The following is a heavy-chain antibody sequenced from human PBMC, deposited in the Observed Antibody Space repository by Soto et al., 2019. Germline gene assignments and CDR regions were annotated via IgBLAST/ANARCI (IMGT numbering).Heavy chain of an antibody. CDR2: ISYDGSNK. Sequence: GGSLRLSCAASGFTFSSYAMHWVRQAPGKGLEWVAVISYDGSNKYYADSVKGRFTISRDNSKNTLYLQMNSLRAEDTAVYYCARGPGIAVAGTHLGYWGQGTLVTVSS. J-gene: IGHJ4*02. CDR3: ARGPGIAVAGTHLGY. V-gene: IGHV3-30-3*01. CDR1: GFTFSSYA. D-gene: IGHD6-19*01.